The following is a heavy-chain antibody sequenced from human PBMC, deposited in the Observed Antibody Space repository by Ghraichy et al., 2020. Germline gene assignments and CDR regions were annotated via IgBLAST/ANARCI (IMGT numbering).Heavy chain of an antibody. J-gene: IGHJ5*02. CDR2: IYSGGST. V-gene: IGHV3-53*01. Sequence: GESLNISCAASGFTVSSNYMSWVRQAPGKGLEWVSVIYSGGSTYYADSVKGRFTISRDNSKNTLYLQMNSLRAEDTAVYYCASIAAAGPNPPFYHWGQGTLVTVSS. CDR3: ASIAAAGPNPPFYH. CDR1: GFTVSSNY. D-gene: IGHD6-13*01.